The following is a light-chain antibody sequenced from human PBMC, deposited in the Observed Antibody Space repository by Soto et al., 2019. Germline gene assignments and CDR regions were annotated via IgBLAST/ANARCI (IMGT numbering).Light chain of an antibody. J-gene: IGKJ1*01. CDR3: HVRGVWPS. V-gene: IGKV3-11*01. CDR1: QSVSTS. CDR2: DAS. Sequence: IVLTQSPVTLALSPGESAVLSCRASQSVSTSLAGYQHKPGQAPRLFIYDASKRAPGIPARFTGSGSGTVFTLTISSLEAEDIAVYYCHVRGVWPSFGQGTKVEIK.